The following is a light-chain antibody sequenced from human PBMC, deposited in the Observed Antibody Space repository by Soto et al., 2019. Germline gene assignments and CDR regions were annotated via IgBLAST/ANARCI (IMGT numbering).Light chain of an antibody. CDR3: QKYHSAPFT. CDR1: QAISNS. V-gene: IGKV1-27*01. J-gene: IGKJ3*01. Sequence: DIQMTQSPSSLSASVGDRVTITCRASQAISNSLAWYQQKPGKVPKVLIYAASTLQSVVPSRFSGSGSGTDFTLTITSLQPEDVATYFCQKYHSAPFTFGPGTKLDIK. CDR2: AAS.